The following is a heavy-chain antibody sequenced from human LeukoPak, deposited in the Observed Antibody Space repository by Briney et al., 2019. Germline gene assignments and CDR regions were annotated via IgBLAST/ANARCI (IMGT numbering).Heavy chain of an antibody. CDR3: ARGANWGSPDY. V-gene: IGHV4-59*01. CDR2: IYYSGTT. CDR1: GGSISSDY. D-gene: IGHD7-27*01. Sequence: SETLSLTCTVSGGSISSDYWSWIRQSPGKGLEWIGYIYYSGTTSYNPSLKSRVTISLDTSKNQFSLKLSSVTAADTAVYYCARGANWGSPDYWGQGALVTVSS. J-gene: IGHJ4*02.